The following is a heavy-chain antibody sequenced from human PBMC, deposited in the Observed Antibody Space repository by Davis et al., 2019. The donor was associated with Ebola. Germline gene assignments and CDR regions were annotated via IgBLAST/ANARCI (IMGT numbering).Heavy chain of an antibody. V-gene: IGHV4-4*07. CDR1: GGSITTYS. CDR2: IYTSGST. D-gene: IGHD3-10*01. CDR3: ARAGSLEVSGPDSEYFDY. J-gene: IGHJ4*02. Sequence: PSETLSLTCTVSGGSITTYSWSCIRQLAGNVLEWIGHIYTSGSTNYHPSLKSRVTMSVDMSKNQFSLKLSSVTAADTAMYYCARAGSLEVSGPDSEYFDYWGQGTLVTVSS.